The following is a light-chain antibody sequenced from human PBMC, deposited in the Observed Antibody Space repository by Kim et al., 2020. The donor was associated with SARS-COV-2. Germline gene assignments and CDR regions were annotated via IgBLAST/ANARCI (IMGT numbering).Light chain of an antibody. CDR3: SSYTSSSTVV. V-gene: IGLV2-14*01. CDR1: GSDIGGYNY. J-gene: IGLJ2*01. CDR2: EVS. Sequence: GLSITLSVQGTGSDIGGYNYVSWYQQPPGKAPKLMIYEVSNRPAGVSNRFSASKSGNTACLTISGLQAEDEADYYCSSYTSSSTVVFGGGTQLTVL.